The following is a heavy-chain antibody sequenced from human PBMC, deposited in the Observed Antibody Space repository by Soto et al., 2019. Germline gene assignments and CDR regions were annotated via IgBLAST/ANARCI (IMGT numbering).Heavy chain of an antibody. Sequence: SGPTLVNPTQTVTLTCTFSGFSLSTSGMCVGWIRQPPGKALEWLARIDWDDDKYYSTSLKTRLTISKDTSKNQVVLTMTNMDPVDTATYYCARSTYYYDSSGYGFYYFDYWGQGTLVTVPQ. CDR2: IDWDDDK. CDR3: ARSTYYYDSSGYGFYYFDY. CDR1: GFSLSTSGMC. V-gene: IGHV2-70*11. J-gene: IGHJ4*02. D-gene: IGHD3-22*01.